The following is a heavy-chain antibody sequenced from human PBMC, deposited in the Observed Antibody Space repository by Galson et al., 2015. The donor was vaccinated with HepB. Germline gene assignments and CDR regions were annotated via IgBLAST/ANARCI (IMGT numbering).Heavy chain of an antibody. D-gene: IGHD6-13*01. V-gene: IGHV5-10-1*01. CDR1: GYSFSSYW. Sequence: SGAEVKKPGESLRISCKGYGYSFSSYWISWVRQMPGKGLEWMGRIDPSDSYATYSPSFQGHVTISADRSISTAYLQWSSLKASDTAVFYCTRHHGISAAGTEGDYWGQGTLVTVSS. CDR3: TRHHGISAAGTEGDY. J-gene: IGHJ4*02. CDR2: IDPSDSYA.